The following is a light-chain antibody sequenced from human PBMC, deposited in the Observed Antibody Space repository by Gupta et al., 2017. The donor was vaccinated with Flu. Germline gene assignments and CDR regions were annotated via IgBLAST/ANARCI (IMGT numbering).Light chain of an antibody. CDR1: QSVSSSY. CDR3: QQDGSSPHD. J-gene: IGKJ4*01. V-gene: IGKV3-20*01. CDR2: GAS. Sequence: EIVLTQSPGTLSLSPGERATLSCRASQSVSSSYLAWYQQKPGQAPRLLIYGASSRATGIPDRFSGSGSGTDFTLTISRLEPEDFAVYYCQQDGSSPHDFGGGTKVEIK.